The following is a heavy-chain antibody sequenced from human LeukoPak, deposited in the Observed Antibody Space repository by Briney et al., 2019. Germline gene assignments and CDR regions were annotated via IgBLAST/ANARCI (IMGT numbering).Heavy chain of an antibody. J-gene: IGHJ4*02. CDR1: GGSISSSSYY. CDR2: IYYSGST. V-gene: IGHV4-39*07. D-gene: IGHD3-3*01. CDR3: ARLSAPGFLEWLGKFDY. Sequence: SETLSLTCTVSGGSISSSSYYWGWIRQPPGKGLEWIGSIYYSGSTYYNPSLKSRVTISVDTSKNQFSLKLSSVTAADTAVYYCARLSAPGFLEWLGKFDYWGQGTLVTVSS.